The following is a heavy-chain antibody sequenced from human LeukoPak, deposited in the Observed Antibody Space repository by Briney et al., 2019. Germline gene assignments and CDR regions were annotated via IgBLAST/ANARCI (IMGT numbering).Heavy chain of an antibody. Sequence: GESLKISCEGSLYSFTNYWIAWVRQMPGKGLEWMGIIYPSDSDTIYSPSFQGQVTISADGSIDTAYLQWSSLKASDTAIYYCARHRPGYSGGPYYFDSWGQGTPVTVSS. CDR3: ARHRPGYSGGPYYFDS. CDR2: IYPSDSDT. D-gene: IGHD6-19*01. V-gene: IGHV5-51*01. CDR1: LYSFTNYW. J-gene: IGHJ4*02.